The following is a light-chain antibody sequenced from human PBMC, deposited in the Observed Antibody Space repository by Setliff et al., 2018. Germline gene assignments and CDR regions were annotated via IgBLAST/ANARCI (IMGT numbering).Light chain of an antibody. V-gene: IGKV4-1*01. CDR1: QSVLHSSNNMNY. CDR3: QQYNSIPRT. J-gene: IGKJ1*01. CDR2: WAS. Sequence: DIVLTQSPDSLAVSLGERATINCRSSQSVLHSSNNMNYFAWYQQKPGQPPRLLMYWASTRESGVPDRFSGSGSGTDFTLTISSLQAEDVAVYYCQQYNSIPRTFGQGTKVDIK.